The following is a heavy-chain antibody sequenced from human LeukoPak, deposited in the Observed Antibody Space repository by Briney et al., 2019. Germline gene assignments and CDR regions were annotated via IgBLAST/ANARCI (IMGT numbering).Heavy chain of an antibody. CDR3: ARSTTYGGNEYFQH. V-gene: IGHV1-8*01. J-gene: IGHJ1*01. D-gene: IGHD4-23*01. Sequence: ASVKVSCKASGYTFTSYDINWVRQATGQGLEWMGWMNPNSGNTGYAQKFQGRVTMTRNTSISTAYMELSSLRSEDTAVYYCARSTTYGGNEYFQHWGQGTLVTVSS. CDR1: GYTFTSYD. CDR2: MNPNSGNT.